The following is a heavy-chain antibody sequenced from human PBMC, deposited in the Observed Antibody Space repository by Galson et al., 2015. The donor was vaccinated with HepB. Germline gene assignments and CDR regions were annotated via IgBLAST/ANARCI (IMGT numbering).Heavy chain of an antibody. V-gene: IGHV3-30*18. CDR1: GFTFSSFG. Sequence: SLRLSCAASGFTFSSFGMHWVRQAPGKGLDWVAVISYDGSNKYYADSVKGRFTISRDNSKNTLYLQMDSLRAEDTAVYYCAKAYDVPSPIDYWGQGTLVTVSS. J-gene: IGHJ4*02. D-gene: IGHD3-3*01. CDR3: AKAYDVPSPIDY. CDR2: ISYDGSNK.